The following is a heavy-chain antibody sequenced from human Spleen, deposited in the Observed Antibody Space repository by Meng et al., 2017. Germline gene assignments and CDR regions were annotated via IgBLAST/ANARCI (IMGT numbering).Heavy chain of an antibody. CDR1: GFAFSNSA. V-gene: IGHV3-23*04. Sequence: EVQLVESGGDFVQPGGSLRLSCAASGFAFSNSAMTWVRQAPGKGLEWVSRIGGSGGGTYYADSVKGRFAISRDNVKNSLYLQMSSLRAEDTAVYYCARGFNGGNSGAFGYWGQGTLVTVSS. CDR3: ARGFNGGNSGAFGY. J-gene: IGHJ4*02. CDR2: IGGSGGGT. D-gene: IGHD4-23*01.